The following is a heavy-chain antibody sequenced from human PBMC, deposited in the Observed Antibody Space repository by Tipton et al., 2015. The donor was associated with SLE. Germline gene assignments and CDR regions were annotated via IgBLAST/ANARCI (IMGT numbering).Heavy chain of an antibody. CDR1: GFTLRIYA. CDR3: AKRYGSGTYGRAFDI. V-gene: IGHV3-23*01. CDR2: LSDSGYIT. D-gene: IGHD3-10*01. J-gene: IGHJ3*02. Sequence: SLRLSCAASGFTLRIYAMSWVRQAPGEGLEWVSILSDSGYITFYADSVKGRFTISRDISKNTPYLQMNSLRDEDTAIYYCAKRYGSGTYGRAFDIRGRGTMVTVSS.